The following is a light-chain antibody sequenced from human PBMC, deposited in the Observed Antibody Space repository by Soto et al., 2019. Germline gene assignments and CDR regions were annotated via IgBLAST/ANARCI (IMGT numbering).Light chain of an antibody. CDR1: QSVSNN. J-gene: IGKJ4*01. V-gene: IGKV3-15*01. CDR2: FAS. CDR3: QQYNKWPLT. Sequence: EIVMTQSPATLSVSPGEKATLSCRASQSVSNNFAWYQQKPGQAPRLLIYFASTRATGIPARFSGSGSGTEFTLSYSILQSEDFAVYYCQQYNKWPLTFGGGTKVETK.